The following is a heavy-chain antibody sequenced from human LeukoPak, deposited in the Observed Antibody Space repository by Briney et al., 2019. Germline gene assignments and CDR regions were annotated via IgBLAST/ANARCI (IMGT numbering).Heavy chain of an antibody. J-gene: IGHJ4*02. D-gene: IGHD2-2*01. CDR2: ITSGSSYT. CDR3: ARNYVVVAPAAIDF. CDR1: GFSFSSYN. V-gene: IGHV3-21*01. Sequence: GGSLRLSCAASGFSFSSYNMNWVRLAPGKGLEWVSSITSGSSYTFYADSVKGRFTISRDNAKNSLDLEMNSLRDEDTAVYYCARNYVVVAPAAIDFWGQGTLVTVSS.